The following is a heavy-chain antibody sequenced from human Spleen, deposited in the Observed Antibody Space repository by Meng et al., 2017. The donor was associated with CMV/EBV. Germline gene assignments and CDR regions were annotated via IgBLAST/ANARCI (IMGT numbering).Heavy chain of an antibody. J-gene: IGHJ6*02. CDR2: IRSKTNSYAT. D-gene: IGHD4-17*01. CDR3: VLVYGDSIAGYFYGMDV. CDR1: GFNFSGSA. Sequence: GESLKISCAASGFNFSGSAMHWVRQASGKGLEWVGRIRSKTNSYATTYAASVMGRFTISRDDSKKTTYLQMNSLKTEDTAVYYCVLVYGDSIAGYFYGMDVWGQGTTVTVS. V-gene: IGHV3-73*01.